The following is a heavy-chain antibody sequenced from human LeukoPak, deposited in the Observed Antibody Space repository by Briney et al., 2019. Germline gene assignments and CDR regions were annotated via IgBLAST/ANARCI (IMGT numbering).Heavy chain of an antibody. D-gene: IGHD3-10*02. CDR2: IRNKAERYTT. J-gene: IGHJ4*02. V-gene: IGHV3-72*01. CDR1: GFTFSDHY. Sequence: PGGSLRLSCAASGFTFSDHYMDWVRQAPGKGLEWVGRIRNKAERYTTEYAASVKGRFSISRDDSKNSLYLQMNSLKTEDTAVYYCSRTRLRSGYSDCWGQGTLVTVSS. CDR3: SRTRLRSGYSDC.